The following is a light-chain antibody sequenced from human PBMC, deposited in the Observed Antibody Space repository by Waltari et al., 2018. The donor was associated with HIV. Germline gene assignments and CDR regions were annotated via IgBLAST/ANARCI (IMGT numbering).Light chain of an antibody. CDR1: SSNIGNNF. J-gene: IGLJ3*02. Sequence: QSVLTQPPSVSAAPGQKVTISCSGSSSNIGNNFVSWYQQLPGTAPKLLIYDNNQRPSGIPDPFSGSKSGTSATLGITGLQTGDEADYYCGTWDSSLSAGLFGGGTKLTVL. CDR3: GTWDSSLSAGL. CDR2: DNN. V-gene: IGLV1-51*01.